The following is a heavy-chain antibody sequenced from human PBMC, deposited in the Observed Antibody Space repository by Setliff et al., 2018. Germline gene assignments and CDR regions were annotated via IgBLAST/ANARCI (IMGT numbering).Heavy chain of an antibody. V-gene: IGHV4-59*01. CDR2: IYYSGST. D-gene: IGHD6-19*01. Sequence: SETLSLTCTVSGGSISSYYWSWIRQPPEKGLEWIGYIYYSGSTNYNPSLKSRVTISVDTSKNQFSLKLSSVTAADTAVYYCARDHAYSSGWLVDANAFDIWGQGTMVTV. CDR3: ARDHAYSSGWLVDANAFDI. J-gene: IGHJ3*02. CDR1: GGSISSYY.